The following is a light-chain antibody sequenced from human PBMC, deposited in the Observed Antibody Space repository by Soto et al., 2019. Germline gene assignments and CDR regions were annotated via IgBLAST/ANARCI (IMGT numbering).Light chain of an antibody. CDR1: QSISNY. J-gene: IGKJ5*01. Sequence: DLQMTQSPSSLSASVGDRVTITCRASQSISNYLNWYQQKPGKVPKLLIYAASSLQSGVPSRFSGSGSGTDFALTISSLQPEDFATYYCQQSYTSPRITFGQGTRLEIK. V-gene: IGKV1-39*01. CDR2: AAS. CDR3: QQSYTSPRIT.